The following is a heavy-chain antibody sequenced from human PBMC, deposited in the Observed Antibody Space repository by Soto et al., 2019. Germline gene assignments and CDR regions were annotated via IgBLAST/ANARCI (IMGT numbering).Heavy chain of an antibody. J-gene: IGHJ4*02. CDR3: ARDRKARRDIVVVPAASPFDY. V-gene: IGHV1-2*02. CDR1: GYTFTGYY. CDR2: INPNSGGT. Sequence: GASVKVSCKASGYTFTGYYMHWVRQAPGQGLEWMGWINPNSGGTNYAQKFQGRVTMTRDTSISTAYMELSRLRSGDTAVYYCARDRKARRDIVVVPAASPFDYWGQGTLVTVSS. D-gene: IGHD2-2*01.